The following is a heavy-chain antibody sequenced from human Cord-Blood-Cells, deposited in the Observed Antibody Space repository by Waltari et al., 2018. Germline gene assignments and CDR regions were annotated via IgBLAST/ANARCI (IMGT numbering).Heavy chain of an antibody. CDR2: INHRGRT. D-gene: IGHD3-10*01. CDR1: GGSFSGYY. V-gene: IGHV4-34*01. Sequence: QVQLQQWGAGLLKPSETLSLTCAVYGGSFSGYYWSWIRQPPGKGWGWIGEINHRGRTTYNPSLKIRVTISVDTSKNQFSLKLSSVTAADTAVYYCARVSVQGSGSYYYWGQGTLVTVSS. J-gene: IGHJ4*02. CDR3: ARVSVQGSGSYYY.